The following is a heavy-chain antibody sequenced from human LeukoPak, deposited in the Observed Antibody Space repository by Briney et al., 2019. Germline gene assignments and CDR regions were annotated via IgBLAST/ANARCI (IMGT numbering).Heavy chain of an antibody. D-gene: IGHD3-22*01. Sequence: ASVKVSCKASGYTFTSYGISWVRQAPGQGLEWMGWISAYNGNTNYAQKLQGRVTMTTDTSTSTAYMELRSLRSDDTAVYYCARRRGITMIVPLGYWGQGTLVTVSS. CDR3: ARRRGITMIVPLGY. J-gene: IGHJ4*02. V-gene: IGHV1-18*01. CDR2: ISAYNGNT. CDR1: GYTFTSYG.